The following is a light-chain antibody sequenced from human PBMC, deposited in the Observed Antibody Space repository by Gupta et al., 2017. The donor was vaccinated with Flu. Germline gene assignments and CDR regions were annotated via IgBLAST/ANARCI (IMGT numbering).Light chain of an antibody. CDR2: YDD. J-gene: IGLJ3*02. V-gene: IGLV1-36*01. CDR3: ASWDDGLKSWV. CDR1: NSNIGKNT. Sequence: QPVLTQPPSVSEAPRQRVTMSCSGSNSNIGKNTVNWYQQLPGKAPKLLIYYDDLLPSGVSDRFSGSKSGTSASLAISGLQSEDEAQYFCASWDDGLKSWVFGGGTKLTVL.